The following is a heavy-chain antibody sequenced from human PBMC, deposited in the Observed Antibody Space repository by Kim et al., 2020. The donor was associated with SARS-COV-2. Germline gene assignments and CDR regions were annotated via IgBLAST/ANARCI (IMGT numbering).Heavy chain of an antibody. CDR3: TRGTMTQWSYYDL. J-gene: IGHJ4*02. Sequence: YAASVRHRFTISRDDSKNIAYLQMNSLKTDDTAVYFCTRGTMTQWSYYDLWGQGSLVTVSS. V-gene: IGHV3-49*02. D-gene: IGHD4-17*01.